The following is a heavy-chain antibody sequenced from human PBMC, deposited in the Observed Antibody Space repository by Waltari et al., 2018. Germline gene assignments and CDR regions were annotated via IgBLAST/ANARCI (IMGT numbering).Heavy chain of an antibody. V-gene: IGHV3-23*04. D-gene: IGHD1-26*01. CDR1: GFTFSSYA. CDR3: ASGPQYSGSPAH. J-gene: IGHJ4*02. Sequence: EVQLVESGGGLVQPGGSLRLSCAASGFTFSSYAMSWVRQAPGKGLEWVSAISGSGGSTYYADAVEGRFTISRDNARNSLYLQMNSLRAEDTAVYYCASGPQYSGSPAHWGQGTLVTVSS. CDR2: ISGSGGST.